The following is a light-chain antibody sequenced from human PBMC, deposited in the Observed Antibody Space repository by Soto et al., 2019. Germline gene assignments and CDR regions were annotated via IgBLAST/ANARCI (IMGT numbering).Light chain of an antibody. CDR3: GSWDSSLSAYV. Sequence: QSVMTQPPSVSAAPGQKVTNSCSGSSSNIGGNSVSWYQQLPGTAPKLLIYDDNKRPSGIPDRFSGSKSGTSATLGITGFQTGDEADYYCGSWDSSLSAYVFGTGTKLTVL. J-gene: IGLJ1*01. CDR2: DDN. V-gene: IGLV1-51*01. CDR1: SSNIGGNS.